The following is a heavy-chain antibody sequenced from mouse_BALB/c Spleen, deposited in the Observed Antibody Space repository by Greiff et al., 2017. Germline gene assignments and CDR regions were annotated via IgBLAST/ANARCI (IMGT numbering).Heavy chain of an antibody. V-gene: IGHV1S137*01. J-gene: IGHJ3*01. Sequence: QVQLQQSGAELVRPGVSVKISCKGSGYTFTDYAMHWVKQSHAKSLGLLGVISTYYGDASSNQKFKGKATMPVDKSSSTAYMELARLTSEDSAIYYCARDYYGSRGWFAYWGQGTLVTVSA. CDR1: GYTFTDYA. CDR2: ISTYYGDA. D-gene: IGHD1-1*01. CDR3: ARDYYGSRGWFAY.